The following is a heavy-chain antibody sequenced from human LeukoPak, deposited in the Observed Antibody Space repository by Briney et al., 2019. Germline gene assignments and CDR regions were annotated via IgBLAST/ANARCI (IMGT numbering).Heavy chain of an antibody. D-gene: IGHD6-19*01. CDR2: IWPGDSDT. J-gene: IGHJ5*02. CDR1: GYSFTSYW. Sequence: GESLKISCKGSGYSFTSYWIAWVRQMPGKGLEWMGIIWPGDSDTRYSPSFQGQVTISADKSISTAYLQWSSLKASDTAIYYCARHERYRSGGHWFDPWGQGTLVTVSS. V-gene: IGHV5-51*01. CDR3: ARHERYRSGGHWFDP.